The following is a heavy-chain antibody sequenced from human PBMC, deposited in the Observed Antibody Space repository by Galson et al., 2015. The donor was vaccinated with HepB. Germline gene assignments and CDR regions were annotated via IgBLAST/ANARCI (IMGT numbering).Heavy chain of an antibody. V-gene: IGHV1-2*06. CDR2: INPNSGGT. J-gene: IGHJ3*02. CDR1: GYTFTGYY. CDR3: ARPYYYGSGSYYYDAFDI. D-gene: IGHD3-10*01. Sequence: SVKVSCKASGYTFTGYYTHWVRQAPGQGLEWMGRINPNSGGTNYAQKFQGRVTMTRDTSISTAYMELSRLRSDDTAVYYCARPYYYGSGSYYYDAFDIWGQGTMVTVSS.